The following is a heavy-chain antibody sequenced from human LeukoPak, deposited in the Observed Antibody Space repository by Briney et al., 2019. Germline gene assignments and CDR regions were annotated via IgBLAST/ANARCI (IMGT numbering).Heavy chain of an antibody. J-gene: IGHJ6*02. CDR2: IRSKANSYAT. V-gene: IGHV3-73*01. Sequence: QPGGSLRLSCAASGFTFSGSAMHWVRQASGKGLEWVGRIRSKANSYATAYAASVKGRFTISRDDSKNTAYLQMNSLKTEDTAVYYCTSHITIFGVRVYYGMDVWGQGTTVTVSS. CDR1: GFTFSGSA. CDR3: TSHITIFGVRVYYGMDV. D-gene: IGHD3-3*01.